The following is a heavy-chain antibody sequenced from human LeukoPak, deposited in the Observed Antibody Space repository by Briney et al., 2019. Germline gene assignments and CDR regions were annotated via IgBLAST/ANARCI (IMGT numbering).Heavy chain of an antibody. CDR2: INPNSGGT. D-gene: IGHD6-13*01. J-gene: IGHJ4*02. CDR3: ASLSSWLGLNDFDY. Sequence: ASVKVSCKAPGYTFTTYGISWVRQAPGQGLEWMGWINPNSGGTNYAQKFQGRVTMTRDTSISTAYMELSRLRSDDTAVYYCASLSSWLGLNDFDYWGQGTLVTVSS. V-gene: IGHV1-2*02. CDR1: GYTFTTYG.